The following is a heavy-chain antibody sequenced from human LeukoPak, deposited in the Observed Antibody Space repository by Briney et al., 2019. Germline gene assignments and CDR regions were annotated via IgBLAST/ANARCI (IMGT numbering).Heavy chain of an antibody. V-gene: IGHV1-8*01. Sequence: GASVKVSCKASGYTFISYDINWVRQATGQGLEWMGWMNPNSGNTGYAQNFQGRVTMTRNTAISTAYMELSSLRSEDTAVYYCVTPGLRYDRSGYYPFQHWGQGTLVTVPS. CDR2: MNPNSGNT. CDR3: VTPGLRYDRSGYYPFQH. D-gene: IGHD3-22*01. CDR1: GYTFISYD. J-gene: IGHJ1*01.